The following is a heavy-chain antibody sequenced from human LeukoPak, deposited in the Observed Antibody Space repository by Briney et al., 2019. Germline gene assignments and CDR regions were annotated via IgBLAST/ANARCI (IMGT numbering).Heavy chain of an antibody. J-gene: IGHJ3*02. Sequence: SETLSLTCTVSGGSISSGTYYWSWIRQPAGKGLEWIGYIYYSGSTNYNPSLKSRVTISVDTSKNQFSLKLSSVTAADTAVYYCARATAVRAFDIWGQGTMVTVSS. CDR3: ARATAVRAFDI. CDR1: GGSISSGTYY. CDR2: IYYSGST. D-gene: IGHD4-17*01. V-gene: IGHV4-61*10.